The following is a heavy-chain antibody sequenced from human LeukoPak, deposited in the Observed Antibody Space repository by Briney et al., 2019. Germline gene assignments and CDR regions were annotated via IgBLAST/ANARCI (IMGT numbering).Heavy chain of an antibody. CDR2: ITNSGGST. CDR3: VKRVRSPYD. D-gene: IGHD3-16*01. Sequence: GGSLRLSRGVSAFTYREVGVQGVSQAPGKGLEYASAITNSGGSTNYAESVKGRFTISRDNSKNTLYLQMRSLRAEDTAVYYCVKRVRSPYDWGQGSLVTVSS. J-gene: IGHJ4*02. V-gene: IGHV3-64D*09. CDR1: AFTYREVG.